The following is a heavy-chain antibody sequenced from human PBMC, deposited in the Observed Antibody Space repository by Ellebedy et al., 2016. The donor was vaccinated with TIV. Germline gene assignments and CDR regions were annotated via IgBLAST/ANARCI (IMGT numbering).Heavy chain of an antibody. CDR1: GFTFRSYA. CDR3: VRDHNWAFDY. J-gene: IGHJ4*02. D-gene: IGHD5-24*01. V-gene: IGHV3-48*01. Sequence: GESLKISXAASGFTFRSYAMNWVRQAPGKGLEWISHINAETNLIYYADSVKGRITVSRDNAESSLFLQMNDLRAEDTAVYYCVRDHNWAFDYWGQGTLVAVSS. CDR2: INAETNLI.